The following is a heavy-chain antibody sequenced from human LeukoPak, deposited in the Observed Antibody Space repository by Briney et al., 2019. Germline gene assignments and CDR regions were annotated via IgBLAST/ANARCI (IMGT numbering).Heavy chain of an antibody. D-gene: IGHD3-22*01. CDR3: ASTGYYDSSGYGK. J-gene: IGHJ4*02. CDR1: GGSISSGDYY. Sequence: SQTLSLTCTVSGGSISSGDYYWSWIRQPPGKGLEWIGYIYYSGSTYYNPSLKSRVTISVDTSKNQFSLKLSSVTAAGTAVYYCASTGYYDSSGYGKWGQGTLVTVSS. V-gene: IGHV4-30-4*01. CDR2: IYYSGST.